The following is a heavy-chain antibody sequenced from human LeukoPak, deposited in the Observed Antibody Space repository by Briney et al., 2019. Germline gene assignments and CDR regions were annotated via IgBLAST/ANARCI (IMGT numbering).Heavy chain of an antibody. CDR1: GGSISSSNW. CDR2: IYHSGST. Sequence: SGTLSLTCAVSGGSISSSNWWSWVRQPPGKGLEWIGEIYHSGSTNYNPSLKSRVTISVDKSKNQFSLKLSSVTAADTAVYYCARRYSSSWYYMDVWGKGTTVTISS. CDR3: ARRYSSSWYYMDV. D-gene: IGHD6-13*01. J-gene: IGHJ6*03. V-gene: IGHV4-4*02.